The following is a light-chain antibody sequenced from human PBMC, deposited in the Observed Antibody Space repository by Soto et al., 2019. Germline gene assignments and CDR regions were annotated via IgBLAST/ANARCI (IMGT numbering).Light chain of an antibody. V-gene: IGKV3-11*01. CDR1: QSVSSY. CDR2: DAS. J-gene: IGKJ5*01. Sequence: EIVLTQSPATLSLSPGERATLSCRASQSVSSYLAWYQQKPGQAPRLLIYDASNRATGIAARFSGSESGTDFTLTISSLEPEDFAVYYCQQRSNWPITFGQGTRLEIK. CDR3: QQRSNWPIT.